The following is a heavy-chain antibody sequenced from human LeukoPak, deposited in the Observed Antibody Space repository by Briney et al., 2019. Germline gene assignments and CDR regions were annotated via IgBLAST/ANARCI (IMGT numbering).Heavy chain of an antibody. CDR1: GYTFTGNY. CDR3: ARGYIYGLASQEPFDY. Sequence: ASVKVSCKASGYTFTGNYMHWGRQAPGQGLEWMGWINPNSGGTNYAQKFQGRVTMTRDTSISTAYMELSRLRSDDTALYYCARGYIYGLASQEPFDYWGQRTLVTVSS. J-gene: IGHJ4*02. V-gene: IGHV1-2*02. CDR2: INPNSGGT. D-gene: IGHD5-18*01.